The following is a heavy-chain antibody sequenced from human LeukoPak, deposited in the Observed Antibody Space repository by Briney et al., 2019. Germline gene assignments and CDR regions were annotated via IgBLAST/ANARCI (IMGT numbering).Heavy chain of an antibody. CDR1: GYTFTGYY. CDR2: INPNSGGT. J-gene: IGHJ4*02. Sequence: ASVKDSCKAFGYTFTGYYMHWVRQAPGQGLEWMGWINPNSGGTNYAQKFQGRVTMTRDTSISTAYMELSRLRSDDTAVYYCARDQSRWLRTPSNFDYWGQGTLVTVSS. D-gene: IGHD5-12*01. CDR3: ARDQSRWLRTPSNFDY. V-gene: IGHV1-2*02.